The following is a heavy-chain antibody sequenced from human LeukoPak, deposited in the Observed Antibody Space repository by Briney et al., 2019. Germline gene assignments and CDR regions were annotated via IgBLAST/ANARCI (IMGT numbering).Heavy chain of an antibody. D-gene: IGHD3-10*01. CDR2: IYYSGST. CDR1: GGSISSGGYY. Sequence: SQTLSLTCTVSGGSISSGGYYWSWIRQHPGKGLEWIGYIYYSGSTYYNPSLKSRVTISVDTSKNQFSFKLSSVTAADTALYYCVRDSLYYYGSGSYYLDYWGQGTLVTVSS. J-gene: IGHJ4*02. CDR3: VRDSLYYYGSGSYYLDY. V-gene: IGHV4-31*03.